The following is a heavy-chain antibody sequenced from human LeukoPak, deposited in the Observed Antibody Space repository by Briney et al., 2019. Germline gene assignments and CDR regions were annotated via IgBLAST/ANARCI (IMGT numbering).Heavy chain of an antibody. D-gene: IGHD6-13*01. V-gene: IGHV3-21*01. Sequence: GVSLRLSCAGYGFTISRHSMEWVRPAPGLGREWVSSISTSSSYIYYGDSVKGRFTISRDNAKKSLHLQMNSLRAEDTALYYCARGEEYSSSLYQCDSWGQGTLVTVSS. CDR3: ARGEEYSSSLYQCDS. CDR2: ISTSSSYI. J-gene: IGHJ4*02. CDR1: GFTISRHS.